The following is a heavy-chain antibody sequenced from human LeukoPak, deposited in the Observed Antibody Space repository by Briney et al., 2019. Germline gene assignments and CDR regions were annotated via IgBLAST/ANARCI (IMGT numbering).Heavy chain of an antibody. CDR1: GFTFNTYT. J-gene: IGHJ4*02. CDR3: ARRDYYDSSGYDY. D-gene: IGHD3-22*01. Sequence: GGSLRLSCAASGFTFNTYTMNWVRQAPGKGLEWVSSISSGTSYIYYADSVKGRFTISRDNAKNSLHLQINSLRAEDTAVYYCARRDYYDSSGYDYWGQGTLVTVSS. CDR2: ISSGTSYI. V-gene: IGHV3-21*01.